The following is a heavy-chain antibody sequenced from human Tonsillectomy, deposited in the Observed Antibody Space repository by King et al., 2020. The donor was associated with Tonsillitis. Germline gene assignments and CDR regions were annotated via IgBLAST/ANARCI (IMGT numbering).Heavy chain of an antibody. CDR1: RFTFSSYS. CDR3: ARVIRHIVVVTAVYYFDY. J-gene: IGHJ4*02. D-gene: IGHD2-21*02. V-gene: IGHV3-21*01. CDR2: ISSSSSYI. Sequence: VQLVQSGGGLVKPGGSLRLSCAASRFTFSSYSMNWVRQAPGKGLEWVSSISSSSSYIYYADSVEGRFTLSRDNAKNSLYLQMNSLRAEDTAVYYCARVIRHIVVVTAVYYFDYWGQGTLVTVSS.